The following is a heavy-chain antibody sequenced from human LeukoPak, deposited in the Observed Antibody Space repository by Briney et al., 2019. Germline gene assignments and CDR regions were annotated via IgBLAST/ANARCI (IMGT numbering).Heavy chain of an antibody. CDR2: INNSGST. Sequence: PSETLSLTCAVYGGSFSGYYWSWIRQPPGKGLEWIGGINNSGSTNYNPSLKSRVTISVDTSKNQFSLKLTSVTAADTAVYYCACPNYYGAGSYYDYWGQGTLVTVSS. V-gene: IGHV4-34*01. D-gene: IGHD3-10*01. CDR1: GGSFSGYY. J-gene: IGHJ4*02. CDR3: ACPNYYGAGSYYDY.